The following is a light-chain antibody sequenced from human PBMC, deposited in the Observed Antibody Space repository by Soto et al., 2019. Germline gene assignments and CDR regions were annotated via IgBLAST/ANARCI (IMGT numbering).Light chain of an antibody. CDR2: EGS. CDR1: SSDVGSYNL. Sequence: QSALTQPASVSGSPGQSITICCTGTSSDVGSYNLVSWYQQHPGKAPKLMIYEGSKRPSGVSNRFSGSKSGNTASLTTSGLQAEDEADYYCCSYAGSSTPNWVFGGGTKLTVL. V-gene: IGLV2-23*01. J-gene: IGLJ3*02. CDR3: CSYAGSSTPNWV.